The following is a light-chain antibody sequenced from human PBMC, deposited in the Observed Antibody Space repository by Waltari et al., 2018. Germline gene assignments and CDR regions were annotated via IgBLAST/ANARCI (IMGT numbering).Light chain of an antibody. CDR3: SSFTISATFV. CDR2: DVS. V-gene: IGLV2-14*01. CDR1: NSDVGGHNY. J-gene: IGLJ2*01. Sequence: QSALTQPASVSGSPGQSVTISCTGTNSDVGGHNYVAWYQQHPGEVPQLIIVDVSKRPSGVANRFSGSKSGNTASLTISGLQAEDDAEYYCSSFTISATFVFGGGTKLAVL.